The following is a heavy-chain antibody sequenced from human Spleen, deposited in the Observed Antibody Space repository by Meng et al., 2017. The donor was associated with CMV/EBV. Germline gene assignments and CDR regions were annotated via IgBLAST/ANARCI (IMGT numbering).Heavy chain of an antibody. CDR2: IYYTGNT. Sequence: SETLSLTCAVSGESFSGYCWSWIRQSPGQGLEWIGYIYYTGNTNYNPSLQSRVTISVDTSKNQFSLNLRSVTAADTAVYYCARVGCSGGSCYADYWGQGTLVTVSS. CDR1: GESFSGYC. J-gene: IGHJ4*02. CDR3: ARVGCSGGSCYADY. D-gene: IGHD2-15*01. V-gene: IGHV4-59*01.